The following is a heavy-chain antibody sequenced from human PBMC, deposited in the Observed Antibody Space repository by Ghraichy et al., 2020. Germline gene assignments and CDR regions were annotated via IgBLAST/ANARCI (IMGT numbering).Heavy chain of an antibody. D-gene: IGHD3-22*01. Sequence: SETLSLTCTVSGGSISSGGYYWSWIRQHPGKGLEWIGYIYYSGSTYYNPSLKSRVTISVDTSKNQFSLKLSSVTAADTAVYYCARLGSPDYYDSSRASNTPYWGQGTLVTVSS. CDR3: ARLGSPDYYDSSRASNTPY. J-gene: IGHJ4*02. CDR1: GGSISSGGYY. CDR2: IYYSGST. V-gene: IGHV4-31*03.